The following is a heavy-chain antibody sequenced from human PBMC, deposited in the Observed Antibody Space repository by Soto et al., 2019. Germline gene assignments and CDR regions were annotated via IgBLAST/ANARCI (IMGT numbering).Heavy chain of an antibody. D-gene: IGHD2-15*01. J-gene: IGHJ6*03. CDR2: INSDGSYT. CDR3: VRGGYCSGGTCYANYYMDV. Sequence: TGGSLRLSCAASGFTFSNYWMHWVRQAPGKGLVWVSRINSDGSYTTYADSVKGRFTISRDNAKNTLYLQMNSLRAEDTAVYYCVRGGYCSGGTCYANYYMDVWGKGTTVTVSS. V-gene: IGHV3-74*01. CDR1: GFTFSNYW.